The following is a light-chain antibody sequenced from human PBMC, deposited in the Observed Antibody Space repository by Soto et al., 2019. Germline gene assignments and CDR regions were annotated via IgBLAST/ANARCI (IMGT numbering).Light chain of an antibody. V-gene: IGLV2-8*01. CDR2: HVS. CDR1: SHDVGGNNF. Sequence: QSALTQPPSASGSLGQSVTLSCTGTSHDVGGNNFVSWYQQHPGKAPKLIISHVSERPSGVTDRFSGSKSGNTAYLTVSGLQAGDEADYYCTAYSGTRNWGLFGTGTKLTVL. J-gene: IGLJ1*01. CDR3: TAYSGTRNWGL.